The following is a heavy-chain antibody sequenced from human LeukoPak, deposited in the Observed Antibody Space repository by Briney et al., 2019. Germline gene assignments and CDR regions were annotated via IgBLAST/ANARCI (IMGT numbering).Heavy chain of an antibody. J-gene: IGHJ5*02. CDR3: AADRGCSGGSCYVRFDL. CDR2: IVVGSGNT. D-gene: IGHD2-15*01. V-gene: IGHV1-58*01. Sequence: SVKVSCKASGFTFTSSAVQWERQARGQRLEWIGWIVVGSGNTNYAQKFQERVTITRDMSTSTAYMELSSLRSEDTAVYYCAADRGCSGGSCYVRFDLWGQGTLVTVTS. CDR1: GFTFTSSA.